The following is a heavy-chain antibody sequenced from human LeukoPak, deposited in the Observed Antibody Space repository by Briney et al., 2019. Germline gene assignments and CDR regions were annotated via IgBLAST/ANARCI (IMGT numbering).Heavy chain of an antibody. D-gene: IGHD3-10*01. V-gene: IGHV3-23*01. CDR1: GFTFSSYA. J-gene: IGHJ3*02. Sequence: GGSLGLSCAASGFTFSSYAMSWVRQAPGKGLEWVSAISGSGGSTYYADSVKGRFTISRDNSKNTLYLQMNSLRAEDTAVYYCAKSLYYYGSGSYYTIYAFDIWGQGTMVTVSS. CDR3: AKSLYYYGSGSYYTIYAFDI. CDR2: ISGSGGST.